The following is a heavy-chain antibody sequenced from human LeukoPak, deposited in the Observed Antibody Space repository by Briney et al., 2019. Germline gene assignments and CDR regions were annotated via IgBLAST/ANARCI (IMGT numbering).Heavy chain of an antibody. J-gene: IGHJ4*02. D-gene: IGHD1-26*01. CDR3: ARLAAISGSDYPDD. CDR1: GVSISSYY. Sequence: PSETLSLTCTVSGVSISSYYWSWIGQPPGKGLEWIGYIFYSGNTIYNPSLRSRVTISADTSKNHFSLRLRSVTAADTAVYYCARLAAISGSDYPDDWGQGTLVTVSS. V-gene: IGHV4-59*08. CDR2: IFYSGNT.